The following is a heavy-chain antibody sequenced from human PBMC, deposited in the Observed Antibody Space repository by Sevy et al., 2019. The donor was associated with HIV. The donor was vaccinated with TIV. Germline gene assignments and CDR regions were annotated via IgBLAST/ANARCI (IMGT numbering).Heavy chain of an antibody. Sequence: GGSLRLSCAASGFTFSNVWMSWVRQAPGKGLEWVGHIKSKTEGGTTDYAAPVKGRFTISRDDSRNTLDQQMNSLKAEDTALYYCTTGGSILQHWGQGTLVTVSS. V-gene: IGHV3-15*01. CDR1: GFTFSNVW. D-gene: IGHD3-16*01. CDR2: IKSKTEGGTT. CDR3: TTGGSILQH. J-gene: IGHJ4*02.